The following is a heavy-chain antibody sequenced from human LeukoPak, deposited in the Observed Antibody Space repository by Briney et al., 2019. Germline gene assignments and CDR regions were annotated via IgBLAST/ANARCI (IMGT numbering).Heavy chain of an antibody. V-gene: IGHV3-7*01. CDR1: GFTFSSYW. Sequence: GGSLRLSCAASGFTFSSYWMSWVRQAPGKGLEWVANINQDGSQTYYKDSVKGRFTISRDNAKNSMYLQMNSLRAEDTAVYFCATDGRSGRHDFDYWGQGTLVTVSS. D-gene: IGHD3-10*01. CDR3: ATDGRSGRHDFDY. CDR2: INQDGSQT. J-gene: IGHJ4*02.